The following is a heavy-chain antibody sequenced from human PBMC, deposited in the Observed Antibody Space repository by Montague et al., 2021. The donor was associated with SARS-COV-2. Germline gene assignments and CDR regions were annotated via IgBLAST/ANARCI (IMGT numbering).Heavy chain of an antibody. Sequence: SETRSLTCAVYGGSFSGYYWSWIRQPPGKGLEWIGEINHSGSTNYNPSLKSRVTISVDTSKNQFSLKLSSVTAADTAVYYCARGRRIAARLSEGDFDFWGHGTLVTVSS. D-gene: IGHD6-6*01. CDR1: GGSFSGYY. V-gene: IGHV4-34*01. CDR3: ARGRRIAARLSEGDFDF. CDR2: INHSGST. J-gene: IGHJ2*01.